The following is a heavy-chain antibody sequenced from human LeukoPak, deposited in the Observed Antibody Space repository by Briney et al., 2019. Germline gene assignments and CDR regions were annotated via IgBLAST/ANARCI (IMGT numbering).Heavy chain of an antibody. V-gene: IGHV3-53*01. J-gene: IGHJ4*02. D-gene: IGHD1-26*01. Sequence: GGSLRLSCAASGFTVSSNYMSWVRQAPGKGLEWVSVIYSGGSTYYADSVKGRFTISRDNSKNTLYLQMNSLRAEDTAVYYCARDLSEVAVGATVYWGQGTLVTVSS. CDR3: ARDLSEVAVGATVY. CDR1: GFTVSSNY. CDR2: IYSGGST.